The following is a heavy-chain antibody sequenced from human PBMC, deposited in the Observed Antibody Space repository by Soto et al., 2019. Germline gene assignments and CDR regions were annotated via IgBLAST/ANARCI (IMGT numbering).Heavy chain of an antibody. CDR1: GGSISSYY. J-gene: IGHJ5*02. D-gene: IGHD6-13*01. CDR2: IYYSGST. Sequence: QVQLQESGPGLVKPSETLSLTCTVSGGSISSYYWSWIRQPPGKGLEWIGYIYYSGSTNYNPSLQSRVTISVDTSKNQFSLKLSSVTAADTAVYYCARVEGVSIAAGNWFDPWGQGTLVTVSS. V-gene: IGHV4-59*01. CDR3: ARVEGVSIAAGNWFDP.